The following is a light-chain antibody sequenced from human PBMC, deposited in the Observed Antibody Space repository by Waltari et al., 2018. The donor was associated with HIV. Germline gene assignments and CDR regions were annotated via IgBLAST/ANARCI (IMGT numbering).Light chain of an antibody. CDR2: SSK. Sequence: QSVLTKPPSASGTPGQRGTIPCSGSSSNIGSNTVNWYQQLPGTAPKLLNYSSKLRPAGVPYRFAGSEAGASACLAISGLQSEDEADYYCAAWDDSRKGPIFGGGTKVTVL. V-gene: IGLV1-44*01. J-gene: IGLJ2*01. CDR3: AAWDDSRKGPI. CDR1: SSNIGSNT.